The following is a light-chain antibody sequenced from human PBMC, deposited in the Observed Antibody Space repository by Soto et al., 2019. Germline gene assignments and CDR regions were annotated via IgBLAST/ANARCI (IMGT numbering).Light chain of an antibody. Sequence: DIQMTQSPSTLSASVGGRVTITCRASQSISSWLAWYQQKPGKAPKLLIYDVSTLESGVPSRFSGSGSGTEFTLTISSLQPEDFATYYCQQYNSYSTFGQGTKVEIK. CDR2: DVS. CDR1: QSISSW. CDR3: QQYNSYST. J-gene: IGKJ1*01. V-gene: IGKV1-5*01.